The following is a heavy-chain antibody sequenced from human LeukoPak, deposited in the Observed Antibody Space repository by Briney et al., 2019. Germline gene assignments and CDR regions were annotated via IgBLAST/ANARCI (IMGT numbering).Heavy chain of an antibody. V-gene: IGHV4-34*01. J-gene: IGHJ2*01. CDR1: GGSFSGYY. CDR3: AREPYGDYRYWYFDL. Sequence: PSETLSLTCAVYGGSFSGYYWSWIRQPPGKGLEWIGEINHSGSTNHNPSLKSRVTISVDTSKNQFSLKLSSVTAADTAVYYCAREPYGDYRYWYFDLWGRGTLVTVSS. CDR2: INHSGST. D-gene: IGHD4-17*01.